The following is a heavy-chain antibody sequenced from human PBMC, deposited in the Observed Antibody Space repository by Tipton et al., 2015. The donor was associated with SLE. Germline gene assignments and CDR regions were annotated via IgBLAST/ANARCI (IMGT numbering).Heavy chain of an antibody. CDR2: ISAYNGNT. Sequence: QVQLVQSGAEVKKPGASVRVSCKASGYTFTSYGISWVRQAPGQGLEWMGWISAYNGNTNYGQAGQGRVTLTTDTSTSTAYMELWSLRSDDTAVYYCARAGGSGGSCGHWGQGTLVTVSS. J-gene: IGHJ4*02. CDR1: GYTFTSYG. V-gene: IGHV1-18*01. D-gene: IGHD2-15*01. CDR3: ARAGGSGGSCGH.